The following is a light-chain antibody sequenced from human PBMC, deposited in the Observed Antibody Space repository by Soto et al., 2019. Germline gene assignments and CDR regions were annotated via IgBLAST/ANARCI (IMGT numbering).Light chain of an antibody. J-gene: IGKJ4*01. V-gene: IGKV3-20*01. Sequence: EIVLTQSPATLSLSPGDRATLSCRASQSLSSRYLAWYRQKPGQAPSLLIYGASNRATGIPDRFSGSWSGTDFTLTISLLEPDDFAVYYCQQYSSSPPTFGGGTKVEIK. CDR1: QSLSSRY. CDR2: GAS. CDR3: QQYSSSPPT.